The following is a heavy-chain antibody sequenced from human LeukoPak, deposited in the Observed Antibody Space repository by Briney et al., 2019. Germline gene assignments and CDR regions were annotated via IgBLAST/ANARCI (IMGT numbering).Heavy chain of an antibody. CDR1: GNYW. Sequence: GGSLRVSCAASGNYWMHWVRQAPGKGLVWVSHINSDGSWTSYADSVKGRFTISKDNAKNTVYLQMNSLRAEDTAVYYCVSFYETYWGRGTLVTVSS. CDR3: VSFYETY. D-gene: IGHD2/OR15-2a*01. CDR2: INSDGSWT. J-gene: IGHJ4*02. V-gene: IGHV3-74*01.